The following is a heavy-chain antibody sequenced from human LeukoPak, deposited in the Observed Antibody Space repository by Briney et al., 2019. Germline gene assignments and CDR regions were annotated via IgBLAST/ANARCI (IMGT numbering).Heavy chain of an antibody. D-gene: IGHD6-19*01. CDR3: AKGVAGTFDY. CDR2: ISYDGSNK. V-gene: IGHV3-30*18. J-gene: IGHJ4*02. CDR1: GFTFSSYG. Sequence: GRSLRLSCAASGFTFSSYGMHWVRQPPRKGLEWVAVISYDGSNKYYADSVKGRFTISRDNSKNTLYLQMNSLRAEDTAVYYCAKGVAGTFDYWGQGTLVTVSS.